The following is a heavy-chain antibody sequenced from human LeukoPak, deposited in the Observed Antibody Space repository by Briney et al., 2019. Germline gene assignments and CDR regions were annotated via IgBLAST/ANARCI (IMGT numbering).Heavy chain of an antibody. D-gene: IGHD3-22*01. Sequence: SQTLSLTCAISGDSVSSNSAAWNRIRQSPSRGLEWLGRTYYRSKWYNDYAVSVKSRITINPDTSKNQFSLQLNSVTPEDTAVYYCARESMIVVVKSWFDPWGQGTLVTVSS. CDR2: TYYRSKWYN. J-gene: IGHJ5*02. CDR1: GDSVSSNSAA. CDR3: ARESMIVVVKSWFDP. V-gene: IGHV6-1*01.